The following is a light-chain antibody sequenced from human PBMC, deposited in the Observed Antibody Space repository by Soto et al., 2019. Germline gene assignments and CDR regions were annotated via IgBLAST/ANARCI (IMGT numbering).Light chain of an antibody. CDR2: DVS. CDR1: SSDVGGYNY. CDR3: SSYTSSSTRT. V-gene: IGLV2-14*01. Sequence: QSALTQPASVSGSPGQSITISCTGTSSDVGGYNYVSWYQQHPGKAPKLMIYDVSNRPSGVSNRFSGSKSGNTASLTISGLQAEDEADYYCSSYTSSSTRTFGGGTKVTVL. J-gene: IGLJ2*01.